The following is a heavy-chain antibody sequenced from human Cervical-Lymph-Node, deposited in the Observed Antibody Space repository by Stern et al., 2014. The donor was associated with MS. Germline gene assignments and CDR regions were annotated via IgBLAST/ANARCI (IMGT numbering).Heavy chain of an antibody. J-gene: IGHJ4*02. CDR2: MNPDNGDT. CDR3: TKAWDS. V-gene: IGHV1-8*01. Sequence: DQLVESGAEVKKPGASVKVSCKTSGYTFTSDDINWVRQASGQGLEWMGWMNPDNGDTGHAQKFQGRLTSTRDNSLHPAYREPTTLRSEDTAVYYCTKAWDSWGQGTLVIVSS. CDR1: GYTFTSDD.